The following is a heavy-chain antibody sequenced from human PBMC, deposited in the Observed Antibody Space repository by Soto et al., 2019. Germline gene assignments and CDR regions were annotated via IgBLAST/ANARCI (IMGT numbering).Heavy chain of an antibody. Sequence: LSLTCTVSGGSISSGDYYWSWIRQPPGKGLEWIGYIYYSGSTYYNPSLKSRVTISVDTSRNQFSLKLSSVTAADTAVYYCASRREGYCSGGSCYPTDQGYYGMDVWGQGTTVTVSS. D-gene: IGHD2-15*01. V-gene: IGHV4-30-4*01. J-gene: IGHJ6*02. CDR3: ASRREGYCSGGSCYPTDQGYYGMDV. CDR1: GGSISSGDYY. CDR2: IYYSGST.